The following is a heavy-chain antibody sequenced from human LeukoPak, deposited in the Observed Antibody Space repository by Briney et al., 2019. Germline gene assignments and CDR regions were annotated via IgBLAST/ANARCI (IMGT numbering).Heavy chain of an antibody. Sequence: GGSLRLSCAASGFTFSDYYMSWLRQAPGKGLEWVSYISSSSSYIYYADSVKGRFTISRDNAKNSLYLQMNSLRAEDTAVYYCARDKVGTATYYFDYWGQGTLVTVSS. CDR3: ARDKVGTATYYFDY. CDR1: GFTFSDYY. D-gene: IGHD4-23*01. J-gene: IGHJ4*02. CDR2: ISSSSSYI. V-gene: IGHV3-11*06.